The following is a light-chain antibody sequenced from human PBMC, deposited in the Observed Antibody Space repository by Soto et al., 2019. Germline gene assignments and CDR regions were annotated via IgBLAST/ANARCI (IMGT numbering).Light chain of an antibody. CDR2: DVT. V-gene: IGLV2-14*01. CDR3: SSYTSSSTYV. CDR1: SSDVGGYTY. J-gene: IGLJ1*01. Sequence: ALTQPASVSGSPGQSITISCTGTSSDVGGYTYVSWYQQYPGKAPKVMIYDVTNRPSGVSNRFSGSKSGNTASLTISGLQAEDEADYYCSSYTSSSTYVFGTGTKVTVL.